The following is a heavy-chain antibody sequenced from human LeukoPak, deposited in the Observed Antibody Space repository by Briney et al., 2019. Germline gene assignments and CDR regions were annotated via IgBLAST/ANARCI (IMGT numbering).Heavy chain of an antibody. CDR2: IYYSGST. CDR3: ARAEFRAAAGTGSLYYYGLDV. D-gene: IGHD6-13*01. V-gene: IGHV4-59*01. Sequence: SETLSLTCTVSGGSISSYYWSWIRQPPGKGLEWIGYIYYSGSTNYNPSLKSRVTISVDTSKNQFSLKLSSVTAADTAVYYCARAEFRAAAGTGSLYYYGLDVWGQGTTVTVSS. CDR1: GGSISSYY. J-gene: IGHJ6*02.